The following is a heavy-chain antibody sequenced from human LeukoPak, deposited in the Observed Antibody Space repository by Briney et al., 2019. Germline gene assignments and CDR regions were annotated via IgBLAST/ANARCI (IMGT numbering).Heavy chain of an antibody. Sequence: SETLSLTCTVSGGSISSSSYYWGWIRQPPGKGLEWIGSIYYSGSTYYNPSLKSRVTISVDTSKYQFSLKLSSVTAADTAVYYCASYGEGRFDPWGQGTLVTVSS. D-gene: IGHD4-17*01. CDR1: GGSISSSSYY. V-gene: IGHV4-39*01. J-gene: IGHJ5*02. CDR2: IYYSGST. CDR3: ASYGEGRFDP.